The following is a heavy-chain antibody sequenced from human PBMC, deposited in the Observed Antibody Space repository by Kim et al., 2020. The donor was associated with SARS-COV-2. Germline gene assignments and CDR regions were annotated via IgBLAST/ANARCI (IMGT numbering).Heavy chain of an antibody. Sequence: PSLNSRGTQSGDTSKNQFSLKLSSVTAADTAVYYCASSSGYYYDYYGMDVWGQGTTVTVSS. CDR3: ASSSGYYYDYYGMDV. V-gene: IGHV4-59*01. J-gene: IGHJ6*02. D-gene: IGHD3-22*01.